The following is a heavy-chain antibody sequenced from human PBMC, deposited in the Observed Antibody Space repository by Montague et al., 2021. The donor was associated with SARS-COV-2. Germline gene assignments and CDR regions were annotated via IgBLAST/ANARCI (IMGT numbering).Heavy chain of an antibody. CDR3: RVGNYYDSISDY. V-gene: IGHV3-23*01. Sequence: SRRLSCAASGFTFSSYAMSWVRQAPGKGLEWVSAISGSGGSTYYADSVNGRFTISRDNSKNTLYLQMNSLRAEDTAVYYCRVGNYYDSISDYWGQGTLVTVSS. CDR1: GFTFSSYA. D-gene: IGHD3-22*01. J-gene: IGHJ4*02. CDR2: ISGSGGST.